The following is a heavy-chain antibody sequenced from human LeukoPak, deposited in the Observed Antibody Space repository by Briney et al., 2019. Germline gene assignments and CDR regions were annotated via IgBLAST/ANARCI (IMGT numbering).Heavy chain of an antibody. J-gene: IGHJ6*02. D-gene: IGHD2-2*01. CDR2: ISGST. CDR3: AKAAASYCSSTSCYGHYYYGMDV. V-gene: IGHV3-23*01. Sequence: PGGSLRLSCAASGFTFSSYAMSWVRQAPGKGLEWVSAISGSTYYADSVKGRFTISRDNSKNTLYLQMNSLRAEDTAVYYCAKAAASYCSSTSCYGHYYYGMDVWGQGTTVTVSS. CDR1: GFTFSSYA.